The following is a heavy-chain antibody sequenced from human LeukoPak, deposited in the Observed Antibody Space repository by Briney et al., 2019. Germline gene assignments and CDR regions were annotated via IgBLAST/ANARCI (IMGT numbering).Heavy chain of an antibody. CDR2: IYYSGST. V-gene: IGHV4-59*01. Sequence: ASETLSLTCTVSGGSISSYYWSWIRQPPGKGLEWIGYIYYSGSTNYNPSLKSRVTISVDTSKNQFSLKLSSVTAADTAVYYCATEGHGSSGYWYHYWGQGTLVTVSS. D-gene: IGHD3-22*01. CDR3: ATEGHGSSGYWYHY. CDR1: GGSISSYY. J-gene: IGHJ4*02.